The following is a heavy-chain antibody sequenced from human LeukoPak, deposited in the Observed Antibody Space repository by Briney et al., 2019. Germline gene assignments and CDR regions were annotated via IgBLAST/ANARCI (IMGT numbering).Heavy chain of an antibody. Sequence: PGGSLRLSCVASGFTFSSFWMHWVRQAPGKGLVWVSRINTDGSSTSYADSVKGRFTISRDNAKNTLYLQMNSLRAEDTAVYYCARGGYCSSANCFFLDGVLDYWGQGTLVTVSS. J-gene: IGHJ4*02. CDR3: ARGGYCSSANCFFLDGVLDY. D-gene: IGHD2-2*01. CDR1: GFTFSSFW. V-gene: IGHV3-74*01. CDR2: INTDGSST.